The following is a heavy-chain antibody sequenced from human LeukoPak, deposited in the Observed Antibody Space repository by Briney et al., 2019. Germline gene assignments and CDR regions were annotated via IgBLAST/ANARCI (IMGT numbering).Heavy chain of an antibody. V-gene: IGHV1-69*04. D-gene: IGHD1-26*01. CDR2: IIPILGIA. CDR3: ARALGSHGREIDY. CDR1: GGTFSSYA. J-gene: IGHJ4*02. Sequence: SVKVSCRASGGTFSSYAISWVRQAPGQGLEWMGRIIPILGIANYAQKFQGRVTITADKPTSTAYMELSSLRSEDTAVYYCARALGSHGREIDYWGQGTLVTVSS.